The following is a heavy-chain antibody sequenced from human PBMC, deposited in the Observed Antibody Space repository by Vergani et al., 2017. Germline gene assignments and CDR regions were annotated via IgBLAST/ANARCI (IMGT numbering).Heavy chain of an antibody. CDR3: ARVARRKENNFDY. CDR2: IIPILGIA. J-gene: IGHJ4*02. Sequence: QVQLVQSGAEVKKPGSSVKVSCKASGGTFSSYAISWVRQAPGQGLEWMGRIIPILGIANYAQKFQGRVTITADKSTSTAYMELSSLRSEDTAVYYCARVARRKENNFDYWGQGTLVTVSS. CDR1: GGTFSSYA. V-gene: IGHV1-69*04. D-gene: IGHD1-26*01.